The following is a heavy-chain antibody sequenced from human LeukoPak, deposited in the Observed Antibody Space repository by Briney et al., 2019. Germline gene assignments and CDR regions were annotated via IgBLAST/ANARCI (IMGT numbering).Heavy chain of an antibody. CDR2: ISSSSSYI. D-gene: IGHD2-15*01. V-gene: IGHV3-21*01. CDR1: GFTFSSYS. Sequence: GGSLRLSCAASGFTFSSYSMNWVRQAPGKGLEWVSSISSSSSYIYYADSVKGRFTISRDNAKNSLYLQMNSLRAEDTAVYYCARASATIVVVVAATRGHAFDYWGQGTLVTVSS. J-gene: IGHJ4*02. CDR3: ARASATIVVVVAATRGHAFDY.